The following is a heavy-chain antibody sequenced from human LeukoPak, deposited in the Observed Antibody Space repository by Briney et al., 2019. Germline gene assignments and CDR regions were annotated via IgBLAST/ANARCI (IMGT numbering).Heavy chain of an antibody. J-gene: IGHJ6*04. V-gene: IGHV3-49*04. D-gene: IGHD2-21*01. Sequence: GGSLRLSCAASGFTFSSYAMHWVRQAPGKGLEWVGFIRSKAYGGTTEYAASVKGRFTISRDDSKSIAYLQMNSLKTEDTAVYYCTRAFLDVWGKGTTVTISS. CDR3: TRAFLDV. CDR2: IRSKAYGGTT. CDR1: GFTFSSYA.